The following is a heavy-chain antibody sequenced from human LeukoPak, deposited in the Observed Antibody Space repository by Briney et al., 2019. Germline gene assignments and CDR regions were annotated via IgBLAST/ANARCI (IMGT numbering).Heavy chain of an antibody. V-gene: IGHV3-74*01. CDR3: ARPSAAGPYFDY. CDR1: GFTFSSYW. Sequence: GGSLRLSCAASGFTFSSYWMHWVRQAPGKGLVWVSHINTDGRSTGHADSVKGRFTISRDNTKNTLYLQMNSLRAEDTAVYYCARPSAAGPYFDYWGQGTLVTVSS. CDR2: INTDGRST. J-gene: IGHJ4*02. D-gene: IGHD6-13*01.